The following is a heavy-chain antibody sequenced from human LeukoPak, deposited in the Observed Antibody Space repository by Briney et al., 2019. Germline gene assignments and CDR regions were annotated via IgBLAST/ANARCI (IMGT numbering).Heavy chain of an antibody. Sequence: PSETLSLTCTVSGDSISSGNYWGWIRQPPGKGLEWIGSIFHTGSTYFNLSLKSRVTISVDTSKNQFSLKLSSVTAADTAVYYCARSHLYSSATAFDYWGQGTLVTVSS. CDR1: GDSISSGNY. V-gene: IGHV4-38-2*02. D-gene: IGHD6-25*01. CDR3: ARSHLYSSATAFDY. CDR2: IFHTGST. J-gene: IGHJ4*02.